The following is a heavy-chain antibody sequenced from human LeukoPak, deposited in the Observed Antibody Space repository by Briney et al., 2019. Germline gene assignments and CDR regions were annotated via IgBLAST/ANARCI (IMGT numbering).Heavy chain of an antibody. V-gene: IGHV4-34*01. D-gene: IGHD3-10*01. CDR3: ARAYGSGSGLDP. CDR2: ISHSGST. J-gene: IGHJ5*02. Sequence: ASETLSLTCAVYGGPFSGYYWTWIRQPPGKGLEWIGEISHSGSTNYSPSLKSRVTISVDTSKNQFSLMLSSVAAADTAVYYCARAYGSGSGLDPWGQGTLVTVSS. CDR1: GGPFSGYY.